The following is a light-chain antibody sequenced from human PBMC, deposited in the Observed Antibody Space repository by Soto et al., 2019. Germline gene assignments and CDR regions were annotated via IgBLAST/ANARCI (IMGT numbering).Light chain of an antibody. CDR1: SSEVGGYNY. Sequence: QSALTQPASVSGSPGQSITISCTGTSSEVGGYNYVSWYQQHPGKAPKLMIYEVSNRPSGVSNRFSGSKSGNTASLTISGLQADDDANYYCTSYTSSSTLVIFGGGTKLTVL. V-gene: IGLV2-14*01. CDR3: TSYTSSSTLVI. CDR2: EVS. J-gene: IGLJ2*01.